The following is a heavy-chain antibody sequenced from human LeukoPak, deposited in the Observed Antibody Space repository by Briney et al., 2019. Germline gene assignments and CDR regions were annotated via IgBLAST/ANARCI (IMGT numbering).Heavy chain of an antibody. Sequence: GGSLRLSCAASGFTFSSYAMSWVRQAPGKGLDWVSIISGSGGSTYYADSVKGRFTISRDNSKNTLYLQMNSLRAEDTAVYYCAKARSGGWYYFDYWGQGTLVTVSS. D-gene: IGHD6-19*01. CDR1: GFTFSSYA. J-gene: IGHJ4*02. CDR2: ISGSGGST. V-gene: IGHV3-23*01. CDR3: AKARSGGWYYFDY.